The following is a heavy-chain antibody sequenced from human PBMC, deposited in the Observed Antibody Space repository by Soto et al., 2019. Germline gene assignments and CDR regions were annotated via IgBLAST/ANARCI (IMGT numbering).Heavy chain of an antibody. CDR1: GGSFSGYY. Sequence: SETLSLTCAVYGGSFSGYYWIWIRQPPGKGLEWIGEINHSGSTNYNPSLKSRVTISVDTSKNQFSLKLSSVTAADTAVYYCARHPSSSWYIWFDPWGQGTLVTVS. J-gene: IGHJ5*02. D-gene: IGHD6-13*01. V-gene: IGHV4-34*01. CDR3: ARHPSSSWYIWFDP. CDR2: INHSGST.